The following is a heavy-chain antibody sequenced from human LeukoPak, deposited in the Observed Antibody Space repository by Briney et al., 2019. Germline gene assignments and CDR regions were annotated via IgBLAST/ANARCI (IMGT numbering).Heavy chain of an antibody. CDR1: GYTFTSCG. Sequence: ASVKVSCKASGYTFTSCGISWVRQAPGQGLEWMGWISAYSGNTNYAQKLQGRVTMTTDTSTSTAYIELRSLRSDDTAVYYCARDSPSGLHTYYWGQGTLVTVSS. V-gene: IGHV1-18*01. J-gene: IGHJ4*02. D-gene: IGHD5-24*01. CDR3: ARDSPSGLHTYY. CDR2: ISAYSGNT.